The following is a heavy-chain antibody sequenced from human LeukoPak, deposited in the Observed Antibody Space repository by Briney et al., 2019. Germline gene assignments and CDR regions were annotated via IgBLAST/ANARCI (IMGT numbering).Heavy chain of an antibody. J-gene: IGHJ4*02. CDR2: SKNKASSYIT. V-gene: IGHV3-72*01. CDR1: GFTFSDHY. CDR3: ARDDGGQGDY. Sequence: GGPLRLSCAASGFTFSDHYMDWVRQAPGKGLEWVGRSKNKASSYITQYAAFVQGRFTISRDDSKNSLYLQINSLKTEDTAVYYCARDDGGQGDYWGQGTLVTVSS. D-gene: IGHD2-15*01.